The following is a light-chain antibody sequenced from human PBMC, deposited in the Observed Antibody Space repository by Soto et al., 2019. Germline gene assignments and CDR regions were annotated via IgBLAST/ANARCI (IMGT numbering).Light chain of an antibody. CDR3: PSYRRKSSTTDV. V-gene: IGLV2-14*01. CDR2: DVS. J-gene: IGLJ1*01. Sequence: QSALTQPASVSGAPGHSITLSCTGTSNNDGRYNYVSWYQQHPGKPPKLVIYDVSNRPPGDSNRLADSNSRNTASLPISGLQAADEADYYCPSYRRKSSTTDVFGTGPRVTVL. CDR1: SNNDGRYNY.